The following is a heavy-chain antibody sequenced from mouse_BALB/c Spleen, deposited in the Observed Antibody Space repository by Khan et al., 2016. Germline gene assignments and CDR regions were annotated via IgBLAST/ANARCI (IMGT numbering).Heavy chain of an antibody. Sequence: QVQLQQSGAELMKPGASVKISCKATGYTFSNYWIAWVKQRPGHGLEWVGEILPRSGSTNFNENFKGKATFTADTSSNTAYLQLSSLNSEDSAVYYCARTKRRGYLDYWGQGSSLTVSS. CDR3: ARTKRRGYLDY. CDR1: GYTFSNYW. J-gene: IGHJ2*02. D-gene: IGHD2-12*01. CDR2: ILPRSGST. V-gene: IGHV1-9*01.